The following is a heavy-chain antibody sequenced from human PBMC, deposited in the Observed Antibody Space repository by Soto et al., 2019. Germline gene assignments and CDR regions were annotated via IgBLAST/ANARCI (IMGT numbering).Heavy chain of an antibody. J-gene: IGHJ4*02. V-gene: IGHV2-5*02. CDR2: VYWDNDK. D-gene: IGHD6-6*01. CDR3: ARRKSSSSSLTAFDY. Sequence: KESGPTLVKPTQTLTLTCTFSGFSLSTSGVGVGWIRQPPGKALEWLALVYWDNDKRYSPSLKSRLTITKDTSKNQVVLTMTNMDPVDTATYYCARRKSSSSSLTAFDYWGQGTLVTVSS. CDR1: GFSLSTSGVG.